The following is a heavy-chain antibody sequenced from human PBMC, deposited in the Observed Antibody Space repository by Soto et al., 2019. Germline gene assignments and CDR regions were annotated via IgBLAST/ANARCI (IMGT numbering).Heavy chain of an antibody. CDR3: ARRVLRFLEWEPQRADAFDI. J-gene: IGHJ3*02. CDR1: GGSISSSSYY. V-gene: IGHV4-39*01. CDR2: IYYSGST. Sequence: QLQLQESGPGLVKPSETLSLTCTVSGGSISSSSYYWGWIRQPPGKGLEWIGSIYYSGSTYYNPSLKSRVTISVDTSKNQFSLKLSSVTAADTAVYYCARRVLRFLEWEPQRADAFDIWGQGTMVTVSS. D-gene: IGHD3-3*01.